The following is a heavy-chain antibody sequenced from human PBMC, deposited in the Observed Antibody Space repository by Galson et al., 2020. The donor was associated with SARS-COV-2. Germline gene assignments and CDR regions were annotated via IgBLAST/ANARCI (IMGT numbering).Heavy chain of an antibody. V-gene: IGHV4-34*01. D-gene: IGHD6-19*01. Sequence: SETLSLTCAVYGGSFSGYYWSWIRQPPGKGLEWIGEINHSGSTNYNPSLKSRVTISVDTSKNQFSLKLSSVTAADTAVDYCARGRVSSDWYYYYYGMDVWGQGPTVTVSS. CDR2: INHSGST. CDR3: ARGRVSSDWYYYYYGMDV. J-gene: IGHJ6*02. CDR1: GGSFSGYY.